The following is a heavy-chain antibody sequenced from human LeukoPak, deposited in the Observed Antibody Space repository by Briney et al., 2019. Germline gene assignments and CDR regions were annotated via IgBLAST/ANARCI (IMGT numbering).Heavy chain of an antibody. V-gene: IGHV1-24*01. CDR1: GYTLTELS. D-gene: IGHD6-19*01. CDR2: FDPEDGET. Sequence: SVKVSCKVSGYTLTELSMHWVRQAPGKGLEWMGGFDPEDGETIYAQKFQGRVTMTEDTSTDTAYMELSSLRSEDTAVYYCATDLRYSSGPGSYFDYWGQGTLVTVSS. J-gene: IGHJ4*02. CDR3: ATDLRYSSGPGSYFDY.